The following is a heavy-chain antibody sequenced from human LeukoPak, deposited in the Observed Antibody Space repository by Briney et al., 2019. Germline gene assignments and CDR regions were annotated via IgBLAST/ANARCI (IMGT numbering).Heavy chain of an antibody. D-gene: IGHD3-10*02. V-gene: IGHV6-1*01. CDR2: TYYRSKWYN. J-gene: IGHJ4*02. CDR3: ARGMFYFDY. Sequence: SQTLSLTCAISVDSVPSNSAAWSWIRLSPSRGLEWLGRTYYRSKWYNDYAVSVKSRITINPDTSKNQFSLQLNSVTPEDTAVYYCARGMFYFDYWGQGALVTVSS. CDR1: VDSVPSNSAA.